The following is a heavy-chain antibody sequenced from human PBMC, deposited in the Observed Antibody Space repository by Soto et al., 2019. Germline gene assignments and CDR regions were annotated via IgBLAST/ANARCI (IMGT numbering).Heavy chain of an antibody. CDR2: SSSSGSTT. D-gene: IGHD3-10*01. J-gene: IGHJ6*02. Sequence: AGSLSLSCSASAFTFRDNYMSWIRQPPGTGLEWVSHSSSSGSTTYYADSVKGRFTSSRDNAKNSLLLQMNSLRAEDPAVYYFARVLTRLTKRYYALDVWGQGTPVTVSS. CDR3: ARVLTRLTKRYYALDV. CDR1: AFTFRDNY. V-gene: IGHV3-11*01.